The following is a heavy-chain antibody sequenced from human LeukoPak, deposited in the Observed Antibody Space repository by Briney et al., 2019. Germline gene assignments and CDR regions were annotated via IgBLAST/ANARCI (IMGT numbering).Heavy chain of an antibody. CDR3: AKSLYYYDSSGLLDY. Sequence: GGSLRLSCAASGFTFSSYGMHWVRQAPGKGLEWVAFIRYDGSNKYYADSVKGRFTISRDNSKNTLYLQMNSLRAEDTAAYYCAKSLYYYDSSGLLDYWGQGTLVTVSS. J-gene: IGHJ4*02. D-gene: IGHD3-22*01. CDR1: GFTFSSYG. V-gene: IGHV3-30*02. CDR2: IRYDGSNK.